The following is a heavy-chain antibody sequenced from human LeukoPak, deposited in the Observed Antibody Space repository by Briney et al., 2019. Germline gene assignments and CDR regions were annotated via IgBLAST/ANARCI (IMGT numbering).Heavy chain of an antibody. J-gene: IGHJ4*02. CDR1: GGSITTNRLY. CDR2: VSYFGNA. Sequence: PSETLSLTCSVSGGSITTNRLYWGWIRQSPGKGLEWIGSVSYFGNAYYRPSLLSRATISIDTSKKRISLKLTSVTARDTAIYYCATHKEGSYFDSWGQGTLVTVSS. V-gene: IGHV4-39*01. CDR3: ATHKEGSYFDS. D-gene: IGHD3-10*01.